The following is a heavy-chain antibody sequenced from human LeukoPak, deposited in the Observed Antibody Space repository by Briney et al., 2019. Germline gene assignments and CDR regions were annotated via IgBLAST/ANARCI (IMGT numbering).Heavy chain of an antibody. CDR3: ARMYPPYGYTGSLDY. Sequence: PGGSLRLSCAASGFTFSSYAMHWVRQAPGKGLEWVAVISYDGSNNYYADSVKGRFTISRDNSKNTLYLQMNSLRAEDTAVYYCARMYPPYGYTGSLDYWGQGTLVTVSS. V-gene: IGHV3-30-3*01. CDR2: ISYDGSNN. J-gene: IGHJ4*02. D-gene: IGHD5-24*01. CDR1: GFTFSSYA.